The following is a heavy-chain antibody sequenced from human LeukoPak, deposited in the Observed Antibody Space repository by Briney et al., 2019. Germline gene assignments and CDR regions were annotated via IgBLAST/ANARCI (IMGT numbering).Heavy chain of an antibody. CDR1: GFTFSSSA. CDR3: AKWGLSRFDY. J-gene: IGHJ4*02. D-gene: IGHD3-16*02. CDR2: MSSSGGST. V-gene: IGHV3-23*01. Sequence: PGGSLRLSCAASGFTFSSSAMSWVRQAPGKGLEWVTSMSSSGGSTYYADSVKGRFTISRDNSKNTLYLQMNSLRAEDTAVCYCAKWGLSRFDYWGQGTLVTASS.